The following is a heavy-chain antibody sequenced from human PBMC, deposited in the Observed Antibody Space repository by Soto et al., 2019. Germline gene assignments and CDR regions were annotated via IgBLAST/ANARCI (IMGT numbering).Heavy chain of an antibody. J-gene: IGHJ6*03. CDR1: GGSISPSY. V-gene: IGHV4-59*01. CDR3: ARKGAAASYAHYYMDV. CDR2: VYYSGNT. Sequence: AETLSLTCTVLGGSISPSYWSVIRQPPGKGLEWIGYVYYSGNTNYNPSLESRVTISVDTSRNRFSLNLTSATAADTAVYYCARKGAAASYAHYYMDVWGRGTAVT. D-gene: IGHD6-13*01.